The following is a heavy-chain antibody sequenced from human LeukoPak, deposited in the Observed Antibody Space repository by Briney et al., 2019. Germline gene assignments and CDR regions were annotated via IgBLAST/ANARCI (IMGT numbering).Heavy chain of an antibody. V-gene: IGHV3-23*01. Sequence: GGSLRLSCAASGFTFITYSMTWVRQAPGGGLEWVSAITGSGAFTDYADSVKGRFTISRDNAKNTLYLQMNSLRAEDTAVYYCARDHLSSGSSPDYYYYYYMDVWGKGTTVTISS. CDR2: ITGSGAFT. D-gene: IGHD6-19*01. CDR3: ARDHLSSGSSPDYYYYYYMDV. J-gene: IGHJ6*03. CDR1: GFTFITYS.